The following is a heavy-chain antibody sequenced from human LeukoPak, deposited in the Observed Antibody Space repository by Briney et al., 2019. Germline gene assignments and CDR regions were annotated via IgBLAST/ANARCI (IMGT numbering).Heavy chain of an antibody. Sequence: SETLSLTCTVSGASTSGYYWSWMRQPPRKGLEWIGYVYYSGSTNYNPSLKGRVTISIDTSKNQFSLNLTSVTAADTAVYYCARYYYYMDVWGKGTTVTVSS. CDR1: GASTSGYY. J-gene: IGHJ6*03. CDR2: VYYSGST. CDR3: ARYYYYMDV. V-gene: IGHV4-59*01.